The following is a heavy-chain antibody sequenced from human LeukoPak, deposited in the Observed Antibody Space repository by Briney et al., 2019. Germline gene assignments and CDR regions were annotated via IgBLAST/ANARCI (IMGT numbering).Heavy chain of an antibody. Sequence: PGRSLRLSCAAPGFTFSSYGMHGVRQAPGKGLEWVAVIWYDGSNKYYADSVKGRFTISRDNSKNTLYLQMNSLRAEDTAVYYCARDAGGSGSYPNWFDPWGQGTLVTVSS. CDR3: ARDAGGSGSYPNWFDP. CDR2: IWYDGSNK. CDR1: GFTFSSYG. D-gene: IGHD3-10*01. V-gene: IGHV3-33*01. J-gene: IGHJ5*02.